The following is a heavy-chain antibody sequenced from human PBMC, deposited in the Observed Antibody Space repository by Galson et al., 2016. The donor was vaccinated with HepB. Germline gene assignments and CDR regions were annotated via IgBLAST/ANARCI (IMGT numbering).Heavy chain of an antibody. CDR1: GGSFSSYA. V-gene: IGHV1-69*13. J-gene: IGHJ5*02. CDR3: ARGDPYYYYSGADRPQKHWFDP. Sequence: SVRVSCKASGGSFSSYAITWVRQAPGQGLEWMGGIIPLFGTTDYAQKFQGRITITADGSTSTAFMFLANLSYEDTAVYYCARGDPYYYYSGADRPQKHWFDPWGQGSLVIVSS. D-gene: IGHD3-22*01. CDR2: IIPLFGTT.